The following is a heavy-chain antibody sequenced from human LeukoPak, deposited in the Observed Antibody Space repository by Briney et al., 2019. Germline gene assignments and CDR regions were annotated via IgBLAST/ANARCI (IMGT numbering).Heavy chain of an antibody. Sequence: GRSLRLSCAASGFTFSSYGMHWVRQAPGKGLEWVAVISYDGSNKYYADSVKGRFTISRHNSKNTLYLQMNSLRAEDTAVYYCASGIAVAAHGVYWGQGTLVTVSS. CDR3: ASGIAVAAHGVY. CDR2: ISYDGSNK. CDR1: GFTFSSYG. D-gene: IGHD6-19*01. V-gene: IGHV3-30*03. J-gene: IGHJ4*02.